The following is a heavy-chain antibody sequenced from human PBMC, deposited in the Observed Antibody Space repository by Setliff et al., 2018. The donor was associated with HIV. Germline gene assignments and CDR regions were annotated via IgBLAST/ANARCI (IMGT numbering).Heavy chain of an antibody. Sequence: SETLSLTCTVSGGSISSSSYYWGWIRQPPGKGLEWIGSIYYSGSTYYNPSLKSRVTISVDTSKNQFSLKLSSVTAADTAVYYCARDVYFTFSGEVIRHYLDVWGKGTTVTVSS. CDR3: ARDVYFTFSGEVIRHYLDV. V-gene: IGHV4-39*02. CDR1: GGSISSSSYY. J-gene: IGHJ6*03. D-gene: IGHD3-3*01. CDR2: IYYSGST.